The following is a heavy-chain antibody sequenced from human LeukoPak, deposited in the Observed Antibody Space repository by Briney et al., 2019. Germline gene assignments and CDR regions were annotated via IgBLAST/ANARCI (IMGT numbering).Heavy chain of an antibody. J-gene: IGHJ4*02. CDR2: ISSSSSYI. CDR3: ATARVITMVRGVIEDY. D-gene: IGHD3-10*01. Sequence: GGSLRLPCAASGFTFSSYSMNWVRQAPGKGLEWVSSISSSSSYIYYADSVKGRFTISRDNAKNSLYLQMNSLRAEDTAVYYCATARVITMVRGVIEDYWGQGTLVTVSS. CDR1: GFTFSSYS. V-gene: IGHV3-21*01.